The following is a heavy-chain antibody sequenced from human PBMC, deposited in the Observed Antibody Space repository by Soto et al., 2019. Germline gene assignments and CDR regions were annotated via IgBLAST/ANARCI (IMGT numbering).Heavy chain of an antibody. CDR2: ISGSGGST. CDR3: AKDLISKKHYPAAAGPAGYYYYGMDV. CDR1: GFTFSSYA. V-gene: IGHV3-23*01. J-gene: IGHJ6*02. D-gene: IGHD6-13*01. Sequence: GGSLRLSCAASGFTFSSYAMSWVRQAPGKGLEWVSAISGSGGSTYYADSVKGRFTISRDNSKNTLYLQMNSLRAEDTAVYYCAKDLISKKHYPAAAGPAGYYYYGMDVWGQGTTVTVSS.